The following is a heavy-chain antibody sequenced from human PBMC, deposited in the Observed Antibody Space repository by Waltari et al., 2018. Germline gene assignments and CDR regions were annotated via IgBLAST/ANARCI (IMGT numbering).Heavy chain of an antibody. D-gene: IGHD3-16*01. CDR1: GGSLRGYY. J-gene: IGHJ3*02. CDR2: INHSGST. Sequence: QVQLQQWGAGLLKPSETLSLTCAVYGGSLRGYYWSWIRQPPGKGLEWIGEINHSGSTNYNPSLKSRVTISVDTSKNQFSLKLSSVTAADTAVYYCARGPGEGAFDIWGQGTMVTVSS. CDR3: ARGPGEGAFDI. V-gene: IGHV4-34*01.